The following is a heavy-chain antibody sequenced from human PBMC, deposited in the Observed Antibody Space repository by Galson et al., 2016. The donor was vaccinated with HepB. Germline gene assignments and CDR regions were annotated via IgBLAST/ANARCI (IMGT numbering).Heavy chain of an antibody. J-gene: IGHJ4*02. CDR1: GFTFKSYW. Sequence: SLRLSCAASGFTFKSYWMHWVRQVPREGLVWVARINSDGSGINYADSVQDRFTISRDNSKNTLDLQMNTLRAEDTAVYYCVREGLGFLADSWGQGTLVTVSS. V-gene: IGHV3-74*01. CDR2: INSDGSGI. CDR3: VREGLGFLADS. D-gene: IGHD6-25*01.